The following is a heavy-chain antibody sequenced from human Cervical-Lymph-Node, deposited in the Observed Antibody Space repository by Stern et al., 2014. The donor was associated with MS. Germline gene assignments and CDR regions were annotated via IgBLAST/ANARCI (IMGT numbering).Heavy chain of an antibody. CDR2: LSGSGRYT. CDR3: TKGKTVTGSGYGIDV. Sequence: VQLVQSGGGFVRPGGSLRLSCEASGFIFYNYAMTCVRQAPGKVLEWTSSLSGSGRYTFYADSVKGRFTISRDNSKNIVDLQMNSLRAEDTAIYHCTKGKTVTGSGYGIDVWGQGTTVTVS. J-gene: IGHJ6*02. CDR1: GFIFYNYA. D-gene: IGHD6-19*01. V-gene: IGHV3-23*04.